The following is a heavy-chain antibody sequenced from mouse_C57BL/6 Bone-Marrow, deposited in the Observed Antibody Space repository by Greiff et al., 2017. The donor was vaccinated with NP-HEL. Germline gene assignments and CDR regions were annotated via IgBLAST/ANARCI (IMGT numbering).Heavy chain of an antibody. D-gene: IGHD2-2*01. CDR3: AKKDYGYDEGAMDY. J-gene: IGHJ4*01. Sequence: VKLMESGPGLVQPSQSLSITCTVSGFSLTSYGVHWVRQSPGKGLEWLGVIWRGGSTDYNAAFMSRLSITKDNSKSQVFFKMNSLQADDTAIYYCAKKDYGYDEGAMDYWGQGTSVTVSS. V-gene: IGHV2-5*01. CDR2: IWRGGST. CDR1: GFSLTSYG.